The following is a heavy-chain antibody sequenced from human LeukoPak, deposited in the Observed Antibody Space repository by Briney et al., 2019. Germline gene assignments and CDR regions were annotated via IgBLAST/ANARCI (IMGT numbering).Heavy chain of an antibody. D-gene: IGHD2-15*01. CDR2: INHSGST. CDR1: GGSFSGYY. Sequence: PSETLSLTCAVYGGSFSGYYWIWIRQPPGKGLEWIGEINHSGSTNYNPSLKSRVTISVDTSKNQFSLKLSSVTAADTAVYYCASLVVGAGMDVWGQGTTVTVSS. V-gene: IGHV4-34*01. CDR3: ASLVVGAGMDV. J-gene: IGHJ6*02.